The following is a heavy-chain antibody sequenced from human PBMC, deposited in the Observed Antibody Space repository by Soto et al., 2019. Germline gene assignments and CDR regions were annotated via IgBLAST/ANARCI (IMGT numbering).Heavy chain of an antibody. Sequence: QVQLQESGPGLVKPSQTLSLTCTVSGGSISSGNYYWSWIRQPPGKGLEWIGFISYSGSTYYSTSLTSRVHISVDTSKSQFSLNLSFVTAADTAVYYCATLGTPATGLYFFDYWGQGSLVTVSS. CDR3: ATLGTPATGLYFFDY. V-gene: IGHV4-30-4*01. D-gene: IGHD2-15*01. J-gene: IGHJ4*02. CDR1: GGSISSGNYY. CDR2: ISYSGST.